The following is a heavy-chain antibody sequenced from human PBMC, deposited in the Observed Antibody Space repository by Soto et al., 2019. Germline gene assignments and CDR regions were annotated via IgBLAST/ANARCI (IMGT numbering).Heavy chain of an antibody. Sequence: DVQLVESGAGLVQPGRSLRLSCAASGFRFDDYAMHWVRQVPGKGLAWVSGINWKSDNIDSADSVRGRFTISRDNAKNSQYLQGNSLLSEDTALYYCAKDGSGSGRSTDHLDSWRQGTQV. D-gene: IGHD3-10*01. CDR3: AKDGSGSGRSTDHLDS. CDR1: GFRFDDYA. CDR2: INWKSDNI. J-gene: IGHJ4*02. V-gene: IGHV3-9*01.